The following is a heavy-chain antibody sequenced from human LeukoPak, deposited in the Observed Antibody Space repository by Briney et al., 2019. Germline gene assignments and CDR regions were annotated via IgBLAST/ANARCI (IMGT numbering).Heavy chain of an antibody. CDR2: INGDASST. D-gene: IGHD5-18*01. CDR1: GLTLSGYW. CDR3: ARARGNTYGYFEY. J-gene: IGHJ4*02. V-gene: IGHV3-74*01. Sequence: RGGSLRLSCAASGLTLSGYWMHWVRQAPGKGLVWVSRINGDASSTSYADSVKGRFTISRDNAKSTLYLQMNSLRVEDTAVYYCARARGNTYGYFEYWGQGTLVTVSS.